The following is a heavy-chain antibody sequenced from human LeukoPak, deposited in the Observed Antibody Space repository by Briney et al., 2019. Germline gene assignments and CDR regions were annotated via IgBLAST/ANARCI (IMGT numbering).Heavy chain of an antibody. D-gene: IGHD5-18*01. CDR1: GGSISPYY. CDR3: ARIVPYNYGYVDS. Sequence: SETLSLTCTVSGGSISPYYWSWIRQPPGKGLEWIGYIYYTGNTNYNPSLRSRVTISVDTSKNQLSLKLTSVTAADTAVYYCARIVPYNYGYVDSWGQGTLTTVSS. CDR2: IYYTGNT. J-gene: IGHJ4*02. V-gene: IGHV4-59*01.